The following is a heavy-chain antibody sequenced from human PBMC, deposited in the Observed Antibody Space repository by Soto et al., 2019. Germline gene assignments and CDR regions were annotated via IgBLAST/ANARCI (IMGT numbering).Heavy chain of an antibody. D-gene: IGHD3-10*01. CDR2: IYWDDDK. CDR3: ADRPATMAGKNWFAP. CDR1: GFSLSSTGVG. J-gene: IGHJ5*02. V-gene: IGHV2-5*02. Sequence: QITLKESGPTLVKPTQTLTLTCTFSGFSLSSTGVGVGWIRQPPGKALEWLAVIYWDDDKRYTPSLKNRRSITRDTSKNQVVLTMTNVDPADTATYYCADRPATMAGKNWFAPWGQGTLVTVSS.